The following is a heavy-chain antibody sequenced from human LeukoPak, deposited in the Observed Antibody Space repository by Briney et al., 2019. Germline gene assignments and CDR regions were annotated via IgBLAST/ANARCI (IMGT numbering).Heavy chain of an antibody. CDR2: ISSSGSTI. J-gene: IGHJ6*02. D-gene: IGHD6-19*01. Sequence: GGSLRLSCAASGFTFSDYYMSWIRQAPGKGLEWVSYISSSGSTIYYADSAKGRFTISRDNAKNSLYLQMNSLRAEDTAVYYCARVSRYSSGWDYGMDVWGQGTTVTVSS. CDR1: GFTFSDYY. CDR3: ARVSRYSSGWDYGMDV. V-gene: IGHV3-11*01.